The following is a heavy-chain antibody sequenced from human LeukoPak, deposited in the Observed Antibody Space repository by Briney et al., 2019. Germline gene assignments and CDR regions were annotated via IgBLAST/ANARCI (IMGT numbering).Heavy chain of an antibody. CDR2: ISTNGGGT. J-gene: IGHJ6*02. Sequence: PGGSLRLSCAASGFTFSTYAVHWVRQAPGKGLEYVSAISTNGGGTYYANSVKGRFTISRDNSKNTLYLQMGSLRAEDMAVYYCAKGGQGNGPSRGAVYGMDVWGQGTTVTVSS. CDR3: AKGGQGNGPSRGAVYGMDV. D-gene: IGHD1-26*01. V-gene: IGHV3-64*01. CDR1: GFTFSTYA.